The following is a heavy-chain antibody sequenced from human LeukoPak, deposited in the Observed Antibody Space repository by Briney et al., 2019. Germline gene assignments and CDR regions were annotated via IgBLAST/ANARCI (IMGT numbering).Heavy chain of an antibody. CDR1: GDSMNGLS. CDR3: ARGVRVGFSSYYFDY. CDR2: IYDTGNT. D-gene: IGHD6-6*01. J-gene: IGHJ4*02. Sequence: SETLSLTCTVSGDSMNGLSWSWIRQSPGKGLEWIAYIYDTGNTNTSPSLKTRVTLSVDTSKKQFSLRLSSVTAADTAVYYCARGVRVGFSSYYFDYWGQGTLVTVSS. V-gene: IGHV4-59*11.